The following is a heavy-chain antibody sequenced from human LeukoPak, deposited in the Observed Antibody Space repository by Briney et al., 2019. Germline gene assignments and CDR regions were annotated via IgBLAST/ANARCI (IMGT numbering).Heavy chain of an antibody. V-gene: IGHV3-23*01. J-gene: IGHJ4*02. CDR2: ISGSGGST. D-gene: IGHD5-18*01. Sequence: GGSLRLSCAASGFTFSSYAMSWVRQAPGKGLEWVSSISGSGGSTYYADSVKGRFTISRDNSKNSLYLQMNSLRAEDTALYYCAKDISYGYGQLSVYYFDYWGQGTLVTVSS. CDR1: GFTFSSYA. CDR3: AKDISYGYGQLSVYYFDY.